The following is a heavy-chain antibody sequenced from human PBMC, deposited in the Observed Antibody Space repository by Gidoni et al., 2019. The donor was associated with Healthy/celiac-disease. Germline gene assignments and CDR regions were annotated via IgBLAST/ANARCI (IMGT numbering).Heavy chain of an antibody. V-gene: IGHV3-30*18. J-gene: IGHJ4*02. CDR3: AKGGGCYQKAGFDY. Sequence: QVQLVESGGGVVQPGRSLRLSCAASGFTFSSYGMHWVRQAPGKGLECVAVISYDGSNKYYAGSVKGRFTISRDNSKNTLYLQMNSLRAEDTAVYYCAKGGGCYQKAGFDYWGQGTLVTVSS. CDR1: GFTFSSYG. D-gene: IGHD1-26*01. CDR2: ISYDGSNK.